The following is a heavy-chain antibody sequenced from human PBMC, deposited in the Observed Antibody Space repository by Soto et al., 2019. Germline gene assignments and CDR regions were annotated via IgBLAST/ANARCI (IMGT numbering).Heavy chain of an antibody. CDR1: GGSISSGDYY. J-gene: IGHJ4*02. CDR2: IYYSGST. V-gene: IGHV4-30-4*01. Sequence: SETLSLTCTVSGGSISSGDYYWSWIRQPPGKGLEWIGYIYYSGSTYYNPSLKSRVTISVDTSKNQLSLKLSSVTAADTAVYYCARERSYDSSGYYYGVLDYWGQGTLVTVSS. CDR3: ARERSYDSSGYYYGVLDY. D-gene: IGHD3-22*01.